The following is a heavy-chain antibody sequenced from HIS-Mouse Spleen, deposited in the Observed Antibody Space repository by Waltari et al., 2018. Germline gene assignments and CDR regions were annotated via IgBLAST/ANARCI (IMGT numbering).Heavy chain of an antibody. CDR1: GFTFSDYY. CDR3: ARDSVIQGPFYSYGYYFDY. CDR2: ISSSGSTI. D-gene: IGHD5-18*01. V-gene: IGHV3-11*01. Sequence: QVQLVESGGGLVKPGVSLRLSCAASGFTFSDYYMSWIRQAPGKGLEWVSYISSSGSTISYTDSVKGRFTISRDNAKNSLYLQMNSLRAEDTAVYYCARDSVIQGPFYSYGYYFDYWGQGTLVTVSS. J-gene: IGHJ4*02.